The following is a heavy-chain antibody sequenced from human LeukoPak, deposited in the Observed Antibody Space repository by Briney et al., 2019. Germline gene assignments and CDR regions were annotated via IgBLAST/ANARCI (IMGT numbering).Heavy chain of an antibody. Sequence: PGGSLRLSCAASGFTFSGSAMHWVRQASGKGLEWVGRIRTKANSYATAYTASVKGRFTISRDDSKNTAYLQMNSLKTEDTAVYYCTNLPYDFEYGWGQGTLVTVSS. CDR3: TNLPYDFEYG. CDR1: GFTFSGSA. V-gene: IGHV3-73*01. J-gene: IGHJ4*02. CDR2: IRTKANSYAT. D-gene: IGHD3-3*01.